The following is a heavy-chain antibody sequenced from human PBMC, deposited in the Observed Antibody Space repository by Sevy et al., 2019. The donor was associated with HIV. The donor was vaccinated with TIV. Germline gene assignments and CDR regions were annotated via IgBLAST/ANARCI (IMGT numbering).Heavy chain of an antibody. D-gene: IGHD3-22*01. CDR1: GFTFSSYS. CDR3: ARGCSYYYDSSGYIDAFDI. V-gene: IGHV3-48*02. Sequence: GGSLRLSCAASGFTFSSYSMNWVRQAPGKGLEWVSYISSSSSTIYYADSVKGRFTISRDNAKNSLYLQMNSLRDEDTAVYYCARGCSYYYDSSGYIDAFDIWGQGTMVTVSS. J-gene: IGHJ3*02. CDR2: ISSSSSTI.